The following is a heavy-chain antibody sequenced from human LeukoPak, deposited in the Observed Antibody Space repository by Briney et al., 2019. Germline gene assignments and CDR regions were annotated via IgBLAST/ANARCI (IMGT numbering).Heavy chain of an antibody. CDR1: GHTFTGYY. J-gene: IGHJ4*02. CDR2: INPNSGGT. CDR3: ARDKVAGVGALDY. V-gene: IGHV1-2*02. Sequence: VASVTVSCTASGHTFTGYYIYWVRQAPGQGREGMGRINPNSGGTNYAQKFQGRVTMTRDTSISTAYMELSRLRSDDTAVYYCARDKVAGVGALDYWGQGTLVTVSS. D-gene: IGHD3-16*01.